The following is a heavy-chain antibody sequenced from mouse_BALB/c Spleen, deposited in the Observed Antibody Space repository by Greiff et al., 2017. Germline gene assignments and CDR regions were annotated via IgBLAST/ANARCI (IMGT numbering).Heavy chain of an antibody. CDR3: ARNEGLRPFDY. V-gene: IGHV1S137*01. Sequence: VQLQQSGAELVRPGVSVKISCKGSGYTFTDYAMHWVKQSHAKSLEWIGVISTYYGDASYNQKFKGKATMTVDKSSSTAYMELARLTSEDSAIYYCARNEGLRPFDYWGQGTTLTVSS. CDR2: ISTYYGDA. CDR1: GYTFTDYA. J-gene: IGHJ2*01. D-gene: IGHD2-4*01.